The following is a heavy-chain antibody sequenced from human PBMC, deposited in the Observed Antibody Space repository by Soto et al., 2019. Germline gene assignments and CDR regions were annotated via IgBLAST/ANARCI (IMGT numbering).Heavy chain of an antibody. CDR2: TYWDDDQ. J-gene: IGHJ4*02. CDR1: GFSLKTIGVS. D-gene: IGHD3-3*01. V-gene: IGHV2-5*02. CDR3: ARSTSENVWSGPLDY. Sequence: KESGPTLVRPTQTLTLTCSFSGFSLKTIGVSVGWIRQPTGKALEWLALTYWDDDQRYSPSLKTRLTVTKDTSKNQVGLAMTNMDPVDTGTYYCARSTSENVWSGPLDYWGPGIVVTVSS.